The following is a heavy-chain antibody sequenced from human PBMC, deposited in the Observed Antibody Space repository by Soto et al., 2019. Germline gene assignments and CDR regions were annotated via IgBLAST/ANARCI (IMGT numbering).Heavy chain of an antibody. D-gene: IGHD3-22*01. Sequence: LGGSLRLSCAASGFTFSSYAMSWVRQAPGKGLEWVSAISGSGGSTYYADSVKGRFTISRDNSKNTLYLQMNSLRAEDTAVYYCAKSITMIVVVIKGPFDYWGQGTLVTVSS. J-gene: IGHJ4*02. CDR1: GFTFSSYA. V-gene: IGHV3-23*01. CDR3: AKSITMIVVVIKGPFDY. CDR2: ISGSGGST.